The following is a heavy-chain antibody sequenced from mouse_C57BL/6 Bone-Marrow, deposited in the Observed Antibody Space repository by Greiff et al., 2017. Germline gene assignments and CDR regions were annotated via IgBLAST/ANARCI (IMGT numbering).Heavy chain of an antibody. Sequence: EVHLVESGGGLVKPGGSLKLSCAASGFTFSSYTMSWVRQTPENRLQWVAAISGGGGTTYYPDSVKGRFTISRDNDKNILYLQMSSLRSEDTALYYWSRQVTTVLATKYFDVWGTGTTVTVSS. V-gene: IGHV5-9*01. CDR3: SRQVTTVLATKYFDV. J-gene: IGHJ1*03. D-gene: IGHD1-1*01. CDR1: GFTFSSYT. CDR2: ISGGGGTT.